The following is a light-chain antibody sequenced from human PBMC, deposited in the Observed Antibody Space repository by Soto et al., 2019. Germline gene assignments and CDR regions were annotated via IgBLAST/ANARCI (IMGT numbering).Light chain of an antibody. Sequence: QSALTQSASVSGSPGQSITISCTGTSSDVGGYSYVSWYQQHPGKTPKLMIYEVSNRPSGVSHRFSGSKSGNTASLTISGLQTEDEADYYCSSFSSITREVFGGGTKLTVL. V-gene: IGLV2-14*01. J-gene: IGLJ2*01. CDR2: EVS. CDR3: SSFSSITREV. CDR1: SSDVGGYSY.